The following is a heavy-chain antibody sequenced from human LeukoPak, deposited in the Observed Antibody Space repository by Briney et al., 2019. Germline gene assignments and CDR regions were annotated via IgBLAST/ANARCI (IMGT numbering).Heavy chain of an antibody. CDR3: TPVGQAALDRGYYYYGMDV. Sequence: DPGGSLRLSCAASGFTFSNAWMSWVRQAPGKGLEWVGRIKSKTDGGTTNYAAPVKGRFTISRDDSKNTLYLQMNSLKTEDTAVYDGTPVGQAALDRGYYYYGMDVWGQGTTVTVSS. V-gene: IGHV3-15*01. CDR2: IKSKTDGGTT. D-gene: IGHD2-15*01. J-gene: IGHJ6*02. CDR1: GFTFSNAW.